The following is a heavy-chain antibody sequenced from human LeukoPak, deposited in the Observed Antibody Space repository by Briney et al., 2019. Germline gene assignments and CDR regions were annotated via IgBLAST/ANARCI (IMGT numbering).Heavy chain of an antibody. V-gene: IGHV3-73*01. CDR1: GFTFSGSA. CDR3: TRVKASASYYYYYYMDV. D-gene: IGHD3-22*01. CDR2: IRSKANSYAT. J-gene: IGHJ6*03. Sequence: GGSLKLSCAASGFTFSGSAMHWVRQASGKGLEWVGRIRSKANSYATAYAASVKGRFTISRDDSKNTAYLQMNSLKTEDTAVYYCTRVKASASYYYYYYMDVWGKGTTVTVSS.